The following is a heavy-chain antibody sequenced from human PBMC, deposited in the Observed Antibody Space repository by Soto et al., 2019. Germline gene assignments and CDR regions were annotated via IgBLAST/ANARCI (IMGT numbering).Heavy chain of an antibody. CDR1: GGTFSSYT. J-gene: IGHJ5*02. CDR3: ARDIPNPDNWSYDGNGFDP. D-gene: IGHD1-7*01. V-gene: IGHV1-69*08. Sequence: QVQLVQSGAEVKKPGSSVTVSCKASGGTFSSYTISWVRQAPGQGLEWMGRIIPILGIANYAKKFQGRVTITADKTTSTADRERSSLRSEDTAVEYCARDIPNPDNWSYDGNGFDPWGQGTLVTVPS. CDR2: IIPILGIA.